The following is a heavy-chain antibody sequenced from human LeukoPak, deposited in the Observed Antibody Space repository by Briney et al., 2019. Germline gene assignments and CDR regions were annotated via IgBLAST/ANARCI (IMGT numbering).Heavy chain of an antibody. Sequence: PAGSLILSCAASGFTVSSNYMSWVRQAPGKGLELVSIIFSGGSTYYADSVKGRFTISRDNSKNTLYLQMNSLRAEDTAVYYCASSYPFDNWGQGTLVTVSS. CDR3: ASSYPFDN. J-gene: IGHJ4*02. CDR2: IFSGGST. CDR1: GFTVSSNY. V-gene: IGHV3-66*01.